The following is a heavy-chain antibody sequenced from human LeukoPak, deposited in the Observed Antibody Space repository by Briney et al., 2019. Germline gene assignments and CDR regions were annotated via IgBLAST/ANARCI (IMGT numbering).Heavy chain of an antibody. CDR2: INPNSSDT. V-gene: IGHV1-2*02. J-gene: IGHJ4*02. Sequence: ASVKVSCKASGYTFSAFYMHWVRQAPGQGLEWMGWINPNSSDTNYAQKFQGRVTMTRDTSISTAYMELSRLKSDDTAVYYCAKDGGRGFNYGLYYFDHWGQGTLVTVSS. CDR3: AKDGGRGFNYGLYYFDH. CDR1: GYTFSAFY. D-gene: IGHD5-18*01.